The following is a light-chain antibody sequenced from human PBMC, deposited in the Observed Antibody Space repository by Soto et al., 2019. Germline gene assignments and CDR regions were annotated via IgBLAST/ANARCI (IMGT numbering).Light chain of an antibody. CDR1: RSNIGTNY. CDR3: AAWDDSLSVV. V-gene: IGLV1-47*01. J-gene: IGLJ3*02. Sequence: QSALTQPPSASGIPGQSVTISCSGGRSNIGTNYIYWYQQLPGTAPKLLIYRISQRPSGVPDRFSGSRSGTSASLSIRGLRSEDEADYYCAAWDDSLSVVFGGGTKLTVL. CDR2: RIS.